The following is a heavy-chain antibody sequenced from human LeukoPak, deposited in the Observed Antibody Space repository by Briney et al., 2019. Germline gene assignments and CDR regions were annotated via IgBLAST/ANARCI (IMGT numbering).Heavy chain of an antibody. CDR1: GFSLSRYW. Sequence: GGSQRLSCAASGFSLSRYWMSWVRQAPGKGLEWVANIGKDGSGNHYVDSVEGRFTISRDNAKNSLYLQMNSLRADDTAVYYCVRDLDYYATDQWGQGTLVTVSS. V-gene: IGHV3-7*01. D-gene: IGHD3/OR15-3a*01. J-gene: IGHJ5*02. CDR2: IGKDGSGN. CDR3: VRDLDYYATDQ.